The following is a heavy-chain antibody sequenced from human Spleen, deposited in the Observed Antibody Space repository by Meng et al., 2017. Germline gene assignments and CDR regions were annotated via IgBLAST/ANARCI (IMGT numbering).Heavy chain of an antibody. CDR1: GFSFSSYT. CDR2: ISGSGGST. CDR3: AKDGRLLWFGERGIMDV. J-gene: IGHJ6*02. V-gene: IGHV3-23*01. D-gene: IGHD3-10*01. Sequence: GGSLRLSCAASGFSFSSYTMNWVRQAPGKGLEWVSAISGSGGSTYYADSVKGRFTISRDNSKNTLYLQMNSLRAEDTAVYYCAKDGRLLWFGERGIMDVWGQGTTVTVSS.